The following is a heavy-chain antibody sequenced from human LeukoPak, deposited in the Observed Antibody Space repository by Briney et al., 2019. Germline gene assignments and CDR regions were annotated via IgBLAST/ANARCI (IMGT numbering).Heavy chain of an antibody. D-gene: IGHD1-1*01. CDR3: ARGGSRHPSPEDY. V-gene: IGHV3-7*03. CDR2: IKHDGSEK. J-gene: IGHJ4*02. Sequence: GGSLRLSCAASGFTFSSFWMSWVRQAPGKGLAWVANIKHDGSEKYFVDSVKGRFTISRDNAKNSLYLQMSSLRAEDTAVYYCARGGSRHPSPEDYWGRGTLVTVSS. CDR1: GFTFSSFW.